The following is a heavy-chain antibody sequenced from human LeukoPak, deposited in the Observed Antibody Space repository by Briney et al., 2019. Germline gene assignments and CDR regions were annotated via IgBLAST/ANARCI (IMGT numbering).Heavy chain of an antibody. CDR1: GGSFSGYY. Sequence: SETLSLTCAVYGGSFSGYYWSWIRQPPGKGLEWIGEINHSGSTNYNPSLKSRVTISVDTSKNQFSLKLSSVTAADTAVYYCAKDRDYGDYPSAYYYYMDVWGKGTTVTVSS. CDR3: AKDRDYGDYPSAYYYYMDV. CDR2: INHSGST. D-gene: IGHD4-17*01. V-gene: IGHV4-34*01. J-gene: IGHJ6*03.